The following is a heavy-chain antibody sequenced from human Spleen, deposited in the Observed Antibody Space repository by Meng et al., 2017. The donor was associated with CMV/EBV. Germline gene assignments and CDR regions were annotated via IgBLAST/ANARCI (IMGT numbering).Heavy chain of an antibody. J-gene: IGHJ5*02. D-gene: IGHD2-2*01. Sequence: SCDYYWGWIRQPPGKGLEWIGYIYYSGSTYYNPSLKSRVTISVDTSKNQFSLKLSSVTAADTAVYYCARDGMQYCSSTSCFGWFDPWGQGTLVTVSS. CDR2: IYYSGST. CDR1: SCDYY. V-gene: IGHV4-30-4*08. CDR3: ARDGMQYCSSTSCFGWFDP.